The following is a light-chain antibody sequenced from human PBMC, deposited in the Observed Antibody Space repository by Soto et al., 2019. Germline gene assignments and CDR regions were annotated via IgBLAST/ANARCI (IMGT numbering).Light chain of an antibody. J-gene: IGLJ3*02. CDR2: EVT. Sequence: QSALTQPPSASGSPGQSVTISCTGTSSDVGAYNYVCWYQQHPGKAPKLIISEVTKRPSGVPDRFSGSKSGNTASLTVTGLQADDEADYYCSSYAGSNNPWVFGGGTKVTVL. V-gene: IGLV2-8*01. CDR1: SSDVGAYNY. CDR3: SSYAGSNNPWV.